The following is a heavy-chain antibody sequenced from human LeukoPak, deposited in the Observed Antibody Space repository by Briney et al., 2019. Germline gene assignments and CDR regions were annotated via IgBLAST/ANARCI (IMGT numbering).Heavy chain of an antibody. CDR3: ARGRGSGGKPLYYYYMDV. CDR2: MNPNSGNT. V-gene: IGHV1-8*03. Sequence: GASVKVSCKASGYTFTSYDINWVRQATGQGLEWMGWMNPNSGNTGYAQKFQGRVTITRNTSINTAYMELSSLRSDDTAVYYCARGRGSGGKPLYYYYMDVWGKETTVTVSS. D-gene: IGHD3-10*01. J-gene: IGHJ6*03. CDR1: GYTFTSYD.